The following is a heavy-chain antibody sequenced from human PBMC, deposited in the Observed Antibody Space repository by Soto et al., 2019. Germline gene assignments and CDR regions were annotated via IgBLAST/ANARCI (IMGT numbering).Heavy chain of an antibody. CDR3: ARGDLIVVVVAATEQGGWFDP. V-gene: IGHV1-46*01. CDR2: INPSGGST. Sequence: QVQLVQSGAEVKKPGASVKVSCKASGYTFTSYYMHWVRQAPGQGLEWMGIINPSGGSTSYAQKFQGRVTMTRDTSTSTVYMELSSLRSEHTAVYYCARGDLIVVVVAATEQGGWFDPWGQGTLVTVSS. J-gene: IGHJ5*02. D-gene: IGHD2-15*01. CDR1: GYTFTSYY.